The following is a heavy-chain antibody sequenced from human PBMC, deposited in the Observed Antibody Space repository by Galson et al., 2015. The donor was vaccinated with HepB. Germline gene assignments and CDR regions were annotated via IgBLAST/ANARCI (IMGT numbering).Heavy chain of an antibody. CDR2: IRSKANSYAT. CDR3: TILPSDRFLEWLYGV. V-gene: IGHV3-73*01. CDR1: GFTFSGSA. Sequence: SLRLSCAASGFTFSGSAMHWVRQASGKGLEWVGRIRSKANSYATAYAASVKGRFTISRDDPKNTAYLQMNSLKTEDTAVYYCTILPSDRFLEWLYGVWGKGTTVTVSS. D-gene: IGHD3-3*01. J-gene: IGHJ6*04.